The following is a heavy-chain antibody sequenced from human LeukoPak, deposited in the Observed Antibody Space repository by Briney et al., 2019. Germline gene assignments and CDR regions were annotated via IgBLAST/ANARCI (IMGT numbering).Heavy chain of an antibody. V-gene: IGHV4-4*02. CDR3: ARVAYSYGYGHGIRGYNWFDP. D-gene: IGHD5-18*01. J-gene: IGHJ5*02. CDR2: IFHSGST. CDR1: GGSISSGNW. Sequence: PSETLSLTCALSGGSISSGNWWSWVRQPPGKGLEWIGEIFHSGSTNYNPSLKSRLTISLDKSENQFSLKLSSVTAADTAVYYCARVAYSYGYGHGIRGYNWFDPWGQGTLVTVSS.